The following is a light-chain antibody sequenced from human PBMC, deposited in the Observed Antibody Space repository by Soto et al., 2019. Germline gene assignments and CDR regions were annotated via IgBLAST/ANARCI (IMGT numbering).Light chain of an antibody. CDR2: DVS. V-gene: IGLV2-14*03. CDR1: SSDIGGYDY. CDR3: SSYTSTSAPYV. Sequence: QSVLTQPASVSGFPGQSITISCTGTSSDIGGYDYVSWYQQHPGKAPKLIIYDVSGRPSGVSNRFSGSKSANTASLTISGLRAEDEADYHCSSYTSTSAPYVFGTGTKVTVL. J-gene: IGLJ1*01.